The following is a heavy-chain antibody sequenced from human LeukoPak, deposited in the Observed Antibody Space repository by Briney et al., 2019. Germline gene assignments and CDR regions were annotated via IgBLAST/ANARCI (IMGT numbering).Heavy chain of an antibody. CDR2: IYPDNSDT. V-gene: IGHV5-51*01. CDR1: GYSFTSYW. CDR3: ARHVTGSRHLDY. Sequence: GESLKISCRGSGYSFTSYWIGWVRQMPGKGLEWMGIIYPDNSDTRYSASFQGQVTISADKSISTAYLQWSSLKASDTAMYYCARHVTGSRHLDYWGQGTLVSVPS. D-gene: IGHD2-21*02. J-gene: IGHJ4*02.